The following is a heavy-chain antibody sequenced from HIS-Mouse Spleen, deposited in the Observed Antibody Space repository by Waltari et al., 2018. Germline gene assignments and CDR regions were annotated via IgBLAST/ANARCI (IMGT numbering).Heavy chain of an antibody. V-gene: IGHV3-74*01. Sequence: EVQLVESGGGLVQPGGSLRLACAASGFTFSSYWMYWVRQAPGKGVVWVSRINSDGSSTSYADSVKGRFTISRDNAKNTLYLQMNSLRAEDTAVYYCARVGFWSGYDAFDIWGQGTMVTVSS. CDR3: ARVGFWSGYDAFDI. J-gene: IGHJ3*02. D-gene: IGHD3-3*01. CDR2: INSDGSST. CDR1: GFTFSSYW.